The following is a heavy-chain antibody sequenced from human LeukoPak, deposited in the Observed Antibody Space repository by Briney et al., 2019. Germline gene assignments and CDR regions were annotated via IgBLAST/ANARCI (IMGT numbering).Heavy chain of an antibody. D-gene: IGHD2-21*02. Sequence: ASVKVSCKASGYTFTSYYMHWVRQAPGQGLEWMGIINPSGGTTNYAQKFQGRGTMTRDTSTSTDYLELTSLRSEDTAVYYCARASGDWTVDYWGQGTLVTVSS. J-gene: IGHJ4*02. V-gene: IGHV1-46*01. CDR2: INPSGGTT. CDR1: GYTFTSYY. CDR3: ARASGDWTVDY.